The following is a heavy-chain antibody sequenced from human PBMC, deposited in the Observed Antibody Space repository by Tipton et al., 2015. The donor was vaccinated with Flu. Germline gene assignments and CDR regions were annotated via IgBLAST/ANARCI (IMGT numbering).Heavy chain of an antibody. V-gene: IGHV3-49*04. CDR1: GFTFGGYA. CDR2: IASKAHGGTT. D-gene: IGHD3-22*01. J-gene: IGHJ4*02. Sequence: RSLRLSCTGSGFTFGGYAMNWVRQAPGKGLEWVGFIASKAHGGTTEYAASVKGRFTISRDDSKSIAYLQMNSLKTEDTAVYYCSRAWDISGLWDQGTLVTVSS. CDR3: SRAWDISGL.